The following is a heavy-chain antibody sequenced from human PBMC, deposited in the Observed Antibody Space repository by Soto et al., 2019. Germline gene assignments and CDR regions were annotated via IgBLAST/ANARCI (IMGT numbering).Heavy chain of an antibody. CDR3: GRRNYGEEGYFFDF. J-gene: IGHJ4*02. CDR1: GGSITGYY. V-gene: IGHV4-59*08. Sequence: QVQLRESGPGLVRPSETLSLTCTVSGGSITGYYWSWIRQPPGKGLEWIGYIYDSGTTTYNAALKTRVTISADTSKNQFSLYLRSVTAADTAVYYCGRRNYGEEGYFFDFWGQGLLVTVSS. CDR2: IYDSGTT. D-gene: IGHD4-17*01.